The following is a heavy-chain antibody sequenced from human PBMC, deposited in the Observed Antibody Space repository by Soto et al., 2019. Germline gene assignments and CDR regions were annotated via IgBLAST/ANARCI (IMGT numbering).Heavy chain of an antibody. CDR1: GFIFDDHA. J-gene: IGHJ4*02. Sequence: DVQLVESGGGLAQPGRSLRLSCAASGFIFDDHAMHWVRQAPGKGLEWVSGISWQSGSIRYADSVKGRFTISRDNAKNSLYLQMNSLRVEDTALYYCAKDMFSSSSAATFDYWGQGILVTVSS. V-gene: IGHV3-9*01. D-gene: IGHD6-6*01. CDR3: AKDMFSSSSAATFDY. CDR2: ISWQSGSI.